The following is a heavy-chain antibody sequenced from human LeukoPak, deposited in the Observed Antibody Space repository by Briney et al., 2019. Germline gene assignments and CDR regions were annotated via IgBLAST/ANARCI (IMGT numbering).Heavy chain of an antibody. CDR1: GYTFTSYG. Sequence: GASVKVSCKASGYTFTSYGISWVRQAPGQGLEWMGWISAYNGNINYAQKLQGRVTMTTDTSTSTAYMELRSLRSDDTAVYYCARGGGEGVRGVRGPWYYFDYWGQGTLVTVSS. V-gene: IGHV1-18*01. J-gene: IGHJ4*02. D-gene: IGHD3-10*01. CDR3: ARGGGEGVRGVRGPWYYFDY. CDR2: ISAYNGNI.